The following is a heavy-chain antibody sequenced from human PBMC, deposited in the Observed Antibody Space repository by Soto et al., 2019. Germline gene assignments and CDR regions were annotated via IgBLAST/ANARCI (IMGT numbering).Heavy chain of an antibody. V-gene: IGHV4-30-4*01. CDR3: ATESGSTYGYFDH. CDR2: ISNSGST. CDR1: GGSVTRDEDY. J-gene: IGHJ4*02. Sequence: SETLSLTCTVSGGSVTRDEDYWAWIRQAPGKGLEWIGYISNSGSTGYNPSLKTRLSMSVDRSKNQFTLRLTSVTAADTAVYFCATESGSTYGYFDHWGQGTQVTVSS. D-gene: IGHD5-18*01.